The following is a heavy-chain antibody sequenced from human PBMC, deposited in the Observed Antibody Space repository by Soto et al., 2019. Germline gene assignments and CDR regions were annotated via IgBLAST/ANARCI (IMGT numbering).Heavy chain of an antibody. V-gene: IGHV3-13*01. D-gene: IGHD6-13*01. CDR3: AKSQEIGTHFFDS. J-gene: IGHJ4*02. CDR2: IGTAGDT. CDR1: GFTFSGFD. Sequence: AGGFLRLSCEASGFTFSGFDMHWVRQPTGKGLEWVLSIGTAGDTYYAVSVKGRFTISRDNAKNSLSLQMNSLRAGDMAVYFCAKSQEIGTHFFDSWGQGTQVTVSS.